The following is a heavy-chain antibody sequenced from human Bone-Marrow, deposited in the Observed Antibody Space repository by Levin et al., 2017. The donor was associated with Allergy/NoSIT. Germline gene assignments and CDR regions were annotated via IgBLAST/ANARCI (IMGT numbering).Heavy chain of an antibody. D-gene: IGHD3-16*02. V-gene: IGHV4-61*01. CDR2: IYHRST. Sequence: SETLSLTCTVSGGSVNSGYYWSWIRQPPGKGLEWIGYIYHRSTNYNPSPQSRVSISADTSKNQFSLNLLSVTAADTAVYYCVPAVHYDFVWGTHRQGFYFDYWGRGTLVTVSS. J-gene: IGHJ4*02. CDR3: VPAVHYDFVWGTHRQGFYFDY. CDR1: GGSVNSGYY.